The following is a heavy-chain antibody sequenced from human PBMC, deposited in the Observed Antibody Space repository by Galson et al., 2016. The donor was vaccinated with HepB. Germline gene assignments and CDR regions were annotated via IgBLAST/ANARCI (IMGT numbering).Heavy chain of an antibody. V-gene: IGHV3-33*01. CDR3: AREQWLIIRDHGGFDS. J-gene: IGHJ4*02. D-gene: IGHD6-19*01. CDR2: ISNDGSNK. Sequence: SLRLSCAASGFPFSGYGIHWVRQAPGKGLEWVAGISNDGSNKYYADSVKGRFTISRDNSKDTLYLRMNSLRAEDTAVYYCAREQWLIIRDHGGFDSWGQGTLVTVSS. CDR1: GFPFSGYG.